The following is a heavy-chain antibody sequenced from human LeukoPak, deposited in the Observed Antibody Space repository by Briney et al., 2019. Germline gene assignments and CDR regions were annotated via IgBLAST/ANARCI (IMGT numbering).Heavy chain of an antibody. CDR3: AREGEKADGYNHGLDR. V-gene: IGHV3-53*01. CDR1: EFTVSRSY. CDR2: LRSDGTI. D-gene: IGHD5-24*01. Sequence: GGSLRLSCAATEFTVSRSYMTWVRQAPGEGLEWVSVLRSDGTIEYADTVKGRFTISRDISKNTVYLQMNNLRSEDTAVYFCAREGEKADGYNHGLDRWGQGTLVTVSS. J-gene: IGHJ4*02.